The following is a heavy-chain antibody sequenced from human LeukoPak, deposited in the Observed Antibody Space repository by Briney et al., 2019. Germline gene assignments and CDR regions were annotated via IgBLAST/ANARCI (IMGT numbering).Heavy chain of an antibody. V-gene: IGHV4-31*03. Sequence: PSETLSLTCTVSGGSISSGGYYWSWIRQHPGKGLEWIGYIYYSGSTYYNPSLKSRVTISVDTSKNQFSLKLSSVTAADTAVYYCARGSSSWYPFDPWGQGTLVTVSS. CDR1: GGSISSGGYY. D-gene: IGHD6-13*01. CDR3: ARGSSSWYPFDP. CDR2: IYYSGST. J-gene: IGHJ5*02.